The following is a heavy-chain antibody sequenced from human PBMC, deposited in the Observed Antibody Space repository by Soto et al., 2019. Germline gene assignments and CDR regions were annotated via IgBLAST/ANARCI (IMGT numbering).Heavy chain of an antibody. CDR1: GFTVSSNY. CDR2: IYSGGST. CDR3: ARVERYFDWLPDSYFDY. V-gene: IGHV3-66*01. J-gene: IGHJ4*02. D-gene: IGHD3-9*01. Sequence: GGSLRLSCAASGFTVSSNYMSWVRQAPGKGLEWVSVIYSGGSTYYADSVKGRFTISRDNSKNTLYLQMNSLRAEDTAVYYCARVERYFDWLPDSYFDYWGQGTLVTVSS.